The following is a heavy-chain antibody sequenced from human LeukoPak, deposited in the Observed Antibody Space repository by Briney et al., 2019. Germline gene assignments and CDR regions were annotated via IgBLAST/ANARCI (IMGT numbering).Heavy chain of an antibody. D-gene: IGHD3-16*01. CDR3: ASSTVPWGVDV. CDR2: ISGSGTI. Sequence: GGSLRLSCAASGFTFSSYSMNWVRQAPGKGLEWISYISGSGTIYYADSVKGRFTISRDNAQRLVYLQMNSLRAEDTAVYYCASSTVPWGVDVWGQGTTVTVSS. J-gene: IGHJ6*02. CDR1: GFTFSSYS. V-gene: IGHV3-48*01.